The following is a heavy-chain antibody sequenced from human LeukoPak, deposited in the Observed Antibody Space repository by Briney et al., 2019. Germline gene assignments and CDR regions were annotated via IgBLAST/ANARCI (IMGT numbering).Heavy chain of an antibody. CDR2: INSSGST. V-gene: IGHV4-4*07. J-gene: IGHJ4*02. CDR1: GGSISSYY. CDR3: AREAQYSSALTHNDY. D-gene: IGHD6-19*01. Sequence: PSETLSLTCTVSGGSISSYYWSWIRQPAGKGLEWIGRINSSGSTDYNPSLKSRVTMSVDTSKNQSSLKLSSVTAADTAVYYCAREAQYSSALTHNDYWSQGTLVTVSS.